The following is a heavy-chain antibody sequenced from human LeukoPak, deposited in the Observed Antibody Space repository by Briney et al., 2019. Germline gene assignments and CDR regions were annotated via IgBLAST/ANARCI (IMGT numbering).Heavy chain of an antibody. CDR2: IYYSGST. CDR3: ARHYHGDYLGNWFDP. D-gene: IGHD4-17*01. V-gene: IGHV4-39*01. J-gene: IGHJ5*02. Sequence: NPSETLSLTCTVSGGSISSSSYYWGWIRQPPGKGLEGIVSIYYSGSTYYNPALKSRFTISVDTSKNQFSLKLSSVTAADTAVYYCARHYHGDYLGNWFDPWGQGTLVTVSS. CDR1: GGSISSSSYY.